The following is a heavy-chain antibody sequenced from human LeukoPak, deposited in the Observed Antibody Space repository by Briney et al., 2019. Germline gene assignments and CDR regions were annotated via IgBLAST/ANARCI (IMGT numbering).Heavy chain of an antibody. CDR1: GFDFYSYG. V-gene: IGHV3-30*03. J-gene: IGHJ4*02. CDR2: ISHDASDI. CDR3: VRQAQEDY. Sequence: GGSLRLSCIASGFDFYSYGMHWVRQVPDKGLEWVAVISHDASDIYYAESVKGRFTISRDNSKNTLYLQMNNLRVEDTAVYYCVRQAQEDYWGQGTLITVSS.